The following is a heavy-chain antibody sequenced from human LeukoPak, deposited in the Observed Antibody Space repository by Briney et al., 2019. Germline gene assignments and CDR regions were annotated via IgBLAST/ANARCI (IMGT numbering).Heavy chain of an antibody. V-gene: IGHV4-39*07. D-gene: IGHD3-3*01. CDR2: IYYSGST. CDR1: GGSITSTSYF. Sequence: PSESLSLTCTVSGGSITSTSYFWGWIRQPPGKGLEWIASIYYSGSTYYNTSLKSRVTISVDTSKNQFSLKLSSVTAADTAVYYCARGHDSIRTFGEVIKSRTRWFDPWGQGTLVTVSS. CDR3: ARGHDSIRTFGEVIKSRTRWFDP. J-gene: IGHJ5*02.